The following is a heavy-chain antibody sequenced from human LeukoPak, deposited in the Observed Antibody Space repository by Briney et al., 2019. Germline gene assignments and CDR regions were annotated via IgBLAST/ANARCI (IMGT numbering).Heavy chain of an antibody. Sequence: PSETLSLTCTVSGGSISSSSYYWGWIRQPPGKGLEWIGSIYYSGSTYYNPSLKSRVTISVDTSKNQFSLKLSSVTAADTAVYYCARASKRMIVVVITRERGAFDIWGQGTMVTVSS. J-gene: IGHJ3*02. CDR3: ARASKRMIVVVITRERGAFDI. D-gene: IGHD3-22*01. V-gene: IGHV4-39*07. CDR1: GGSISSSSYY. CDR2: IYYSGST.